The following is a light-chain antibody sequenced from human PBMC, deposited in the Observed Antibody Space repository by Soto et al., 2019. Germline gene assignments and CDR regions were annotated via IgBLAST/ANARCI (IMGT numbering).Light chain of an antibody. CDR1: QGISSY. CDR2: AAS. Sequence: DIQLTQYPSFLSASVGDRVNITCRASQGISSYLAWYQQKPGQAPKLQIYAASTLQSGVPSRFSGSGSGTEFTLTISSLQPEDFATYYCQQLNSYPRTFGQGTKVEIK. V-gene: IGKV1-9*01. J-gene: IGKJ1*01. CDR3: QQLNSYPRT.